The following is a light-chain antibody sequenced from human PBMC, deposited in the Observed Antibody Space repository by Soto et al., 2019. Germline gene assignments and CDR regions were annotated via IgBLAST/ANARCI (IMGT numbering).Light chain of an antibody. CDR1: QGISSY. V-gene: IGKV1-39*01. J-gene: IGKJ5*01. CDR2: AAS. Sequence: DIHMTQSPSSLSASVGYRFTITCRASQGISSYLNWYQQKPRKAPKLLIYAASSLQSGVPSRLSGSGSGTDFTLTISSPQPEDVPTYYGQRTYNAPTFGQGTRLEIK. CDR3: QRTYNAPT.